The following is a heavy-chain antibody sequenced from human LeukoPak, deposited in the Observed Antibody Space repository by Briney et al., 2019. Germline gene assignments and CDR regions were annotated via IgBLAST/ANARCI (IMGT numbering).Heavy chain of an antibody. CDR1: GYTFSSHD. D-gene: IGHD4-17*01. CDR3: AAGGTVTNAFDI. Sequence: ASVKVSCKASGYTFSSHDINWVRQAPGQGLEWMGIINPSGGSTSYAQKFQGRVTMTRDTSTSTVYVELSSLRSEDTAVYYCAAGGTVTNAFDIWGQGTMVTVSS. CDR2: INPSGGST. V-gene: IGHV1-46*01. J-gene: IGHJ3*02.